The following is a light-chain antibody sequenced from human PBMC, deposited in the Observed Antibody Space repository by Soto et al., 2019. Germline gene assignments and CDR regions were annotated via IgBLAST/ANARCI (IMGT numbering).Light chain of an antibody. Sequence: EIVLTQSPGTLSMSPGERATLSCSASQSIHSSYLTSYQQKPGQAPRLLISGTFSRATGIPDRFSGSGSGTDFTLTINRLEPEDFAVYYCQQYGSPLWTFGQGTKVDIK. CDR1: QSIHSSY. CDR3: QQYGSPLWT. J-gene: IGKJ1*01. CDR2: GTF. V-gene: IGKV3-20*01.